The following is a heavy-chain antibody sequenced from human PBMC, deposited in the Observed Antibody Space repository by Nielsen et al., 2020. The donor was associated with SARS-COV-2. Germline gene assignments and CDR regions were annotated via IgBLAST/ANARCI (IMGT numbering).Heavy chain of an antibody. J-gene: IGHJ4*02. CDR1: GGSISSYY. CDR2: ISGSGGST. V-gene: IGHV3-23*01. CDR3: AKGRLEWELLAPFDY. D-gene: IGHD1-26*01. Sequence: ETLSLTCTVSGGSISSYYWSWIRQPPGKGLEWVSAISGSGGSTYYADSVKGRFTISRDNSKNTLFLQMNSLRAEDTAVYYCAKGRLEWELLAPFDYWGQGNLVTVSS.